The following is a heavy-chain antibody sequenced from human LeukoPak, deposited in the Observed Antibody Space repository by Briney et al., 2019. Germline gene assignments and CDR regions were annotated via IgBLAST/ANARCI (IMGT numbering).Heavy chain of an antibody. Sequence: GGSLRLSCAASGFTFSMYWMHWLRQAPGKGLVWVSRTNSDGSDTTHADSVKGRFTISRDNAKNTLYLQMNSLRAEDTAVYYCARGYSGSGRSYWGQGTLVTVSS. J-gene: IGHJ4*02. V-gene: IGHV3-74*01. CDR1: GFTFSMYW. CDR3: ARGYSGSGRSY. CDR2: TNSDGSDT. D-gene: IGHD3-10*01.